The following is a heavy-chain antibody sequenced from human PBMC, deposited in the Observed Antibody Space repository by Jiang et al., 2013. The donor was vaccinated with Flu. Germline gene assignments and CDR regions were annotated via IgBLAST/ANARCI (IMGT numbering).Heavy chain of an antibody. J-gene: IGHJ4*02. CDR1: GFTFSDSG. Sequence: VQLVESGGGVVQPGGSLRLSCAASGFTFSDSGMHWVRQAPGKGLEWVAFIRYDEAKIYYADSVKGRFTISRDNSKNTLYLQMNSLKAEDTAVYYCADLPDYWGQGTLVTVSS. CDR2: IRYDEAKI. V-gene: IGHV3-30*02. CDR3: ADLPDY.